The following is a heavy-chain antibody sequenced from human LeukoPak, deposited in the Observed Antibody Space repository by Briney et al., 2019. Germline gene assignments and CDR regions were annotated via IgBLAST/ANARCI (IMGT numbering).Heavy chain of an antibody. Sequence: GASVKVSCKASGYTFTGYYMHWVRQAPGQGLEWMGWINPDSGGTNYAQKFQGRVTMTRDASISTAYMELSRLTSDDTAVYYCAKDRGPEWWGSFDYWGQGTLVTVSS. CDR1: GYTFTGYY. CDR3: AKDRGPEWWGSFDY. J-gene: IGHJ4*02. CDR2: INPDSGGT. D-gene: IGHD3-16*01. V-gene: IGHV1-2*02.